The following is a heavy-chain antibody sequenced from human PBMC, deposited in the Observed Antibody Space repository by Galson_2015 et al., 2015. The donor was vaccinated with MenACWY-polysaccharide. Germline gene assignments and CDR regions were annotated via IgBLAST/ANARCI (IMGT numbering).Heavy chain of an antibody. CDR3: AKGLGSFDF. D-gene: IGHD3-10*01. V-gene: IGHV3-23*01. Sequence: SLRLSCAASGFPFSRYAMTWVRQAPGKGLEWVSTFSGTDDNTYYAASVKGRFTISRDNSKNTLYLQMNSLRAGDTAIYYCAKGLGSFDFWGQGTLVIVSS. J-gene: IGHJ4*02. CDR1: GFPFSRYA. CDR2: FSGTDDNT.